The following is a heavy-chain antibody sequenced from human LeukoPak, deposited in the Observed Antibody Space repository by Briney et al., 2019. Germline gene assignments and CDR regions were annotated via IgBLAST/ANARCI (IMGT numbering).Heavy chain of an antibody. Sequence: PSETLSLTCAVYGGSFSGNYWIWIRQPPGKGLEWIGEINHSGSTNYNPSLKSRVTISVDTSKNQFSLKLSSVTAADTAVYYCARDRGDILTGLWDWYFDLWGRGTLVTVSS. CDR2: INHSGST. D-gene: IGHD3-9*01. V-gene: IGHV4-34*01. CDR3: ARDRGDILTGLWDWYFDL. J-gene: IGHJ2*01. CDR1: GGSFSGNY.